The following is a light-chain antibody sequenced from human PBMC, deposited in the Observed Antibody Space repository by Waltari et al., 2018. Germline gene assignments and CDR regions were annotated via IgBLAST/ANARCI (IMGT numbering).Light chain of an antibody. CDR1: HSVSSNY. CDR3: QQHGTSPYT. J-gene: IGKJ2*01. V-gene: IGKV3-20*01. Sequence: DIVLTQSPGTLSLSPGETATLSCRASHSVSSNYLAWYQQKPGQAPSLLIYAASSRATGVPDRISGSGSGTDFTLTISRLEPEDFAVYYCQQHGTSPYTFGQGTKLEVK. CDR2: AAS.